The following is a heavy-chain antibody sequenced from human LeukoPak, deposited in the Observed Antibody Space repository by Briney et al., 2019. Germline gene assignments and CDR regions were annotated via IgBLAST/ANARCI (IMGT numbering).Heavy chain of an antibody. J-gene: IGHJ4*02. D-gene: IGHD3-3*01. CDR1: GGTFSSYA. CDR2: IIPILGIA. V-gene: IGHV1-69*04. CDR3: ARDPSPDFWSGYYVWFDY. Sequence: GASVKVSCTASGGTFSSYAISWVRQAPGQGLEWMGRIIPILGIANYAQKFQGRVTITADKSTSTAYMELSSLRSEDTAVYYCARDPSPDFWSGYYVWFDYWGQGTLVTVSS.